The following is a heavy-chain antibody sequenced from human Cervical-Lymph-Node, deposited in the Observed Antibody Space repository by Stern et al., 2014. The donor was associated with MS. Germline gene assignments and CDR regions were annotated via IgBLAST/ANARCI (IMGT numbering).Heavy chain of an antibody. CDR3: AKGGGLDHWGYYGMDV. D-gene: IGHD2-15*01. CDR2: ISYDGSNK. J-gene: IGHJ6*02. Sequence: QVQLVESGGGVVQPGKSLRLSCAASAFTFSSYGMHWVRQAPGKGLEWVAGISYDGSNKYYADSVKGRFTISRDNSKNTLYLQMNSLRAEDTAVYYCAKGGGLDHWGYYGMDVWGQGTTVTVSS. CDR1: AFTFSSYG. V-gene: IGHV3-30*18.